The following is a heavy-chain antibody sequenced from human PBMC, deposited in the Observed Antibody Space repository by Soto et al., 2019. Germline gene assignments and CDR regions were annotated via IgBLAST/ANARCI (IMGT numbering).Heavy chain of an antibody. J-gene: IGHJ3*02. V-gene: IGHV4-34*01. D-gene: IGHD3-9*01. Sequence: PSETLSLTCVVSGGSFSTYYYNWIRQSPGKGLEWIGEINHSGSNNYSPSLKSRVTMSLDTSKNQFSLKLTSVTAAETAVYYCARGGSNDWQVAFDIWGQGTMVTVSS. CDR3: ARGGSNDWQVAFDI. CDR2: INHSGSN. CDR1: GGSFSTYY.